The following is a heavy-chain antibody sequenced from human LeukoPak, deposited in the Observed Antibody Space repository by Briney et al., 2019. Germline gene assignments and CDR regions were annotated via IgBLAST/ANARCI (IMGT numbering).Heavy chain of an antibody. J-gene: IGHJ4*02. CDR2: IYYSGST. CDR1: GGSISSSSYY. Sequence: PSETLSLTCTVSGGSISSSSYYWGWIRQPPGKGLEWIGSIYYSGSTYYNPSLKSRVTISVDTSKNQFSLKLSSVTAADTAVYYCAREPSYYYDSSGYYVDYWGQGTLVTVPS. D-gene: IGHD3-22*01. CDR3: AREPSYYYDSSGYYVDY. V-gene: IGHV4-39*02.